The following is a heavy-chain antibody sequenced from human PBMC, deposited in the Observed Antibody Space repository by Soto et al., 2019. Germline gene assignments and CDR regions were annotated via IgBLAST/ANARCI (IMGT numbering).Heavy chain of an antibody. V-gene: IGHV3-23*01. CDR3: ATDILPGYCKDY. CDR1: GVTLSSYA. J-gene: IGHJ4*02. CDR2: ISGSGGST. D-gene: IGHD3-9*01. Sequence: PGGPLRLSCADSGVTLSSYAMSWVRQAPGKGLEWVSAISGSGGSTYYADSVKGRFTISRDNSKNTLYLQMNSLRAEDTDVYYCATDILPGYCKDYWGQGTLVTVSS.